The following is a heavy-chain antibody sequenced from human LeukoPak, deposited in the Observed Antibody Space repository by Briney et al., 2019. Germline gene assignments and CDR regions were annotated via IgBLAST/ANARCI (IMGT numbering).Heavy chain of an antibody. CDR1: GYTFSGFY. CDR2: IKVSGGRT. J-gene: IGHJ4*02. Sequence: GASVKVSCKASGYTFSGFYVHWVRQEPGQGLEWMGIIKVSGGRTEYAQKFQGRVTVTRDMSTSTVHMELNNLRSEDTAVYYCAREPPESYYFDNWGQGTLVTVSS. V-gene: IGHV1-46*01. CDR3: AREPPESYYFDN.